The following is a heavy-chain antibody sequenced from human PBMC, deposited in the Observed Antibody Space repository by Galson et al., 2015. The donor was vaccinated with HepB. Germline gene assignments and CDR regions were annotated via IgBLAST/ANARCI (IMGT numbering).Heavy chain of an antibody. J-gene: IGHJ6*02. CDR3: ARSGNSGYDDPYYYYYYGMDV. CDR2: IIPMFGTA. D-gene: IGHD5-12*01. V-gene: IGHV1-69*13. Sequence: SVKVSCKASGCTFNTHAISWVRQAPGQGLEWVGGIIPMFGTANYAQKLQGRVTISVDESTKTAYMELSSLGSEDTAVYYCARSGNSGYDDPYYYYYYGMDVWSQGTTVTVSS. CDR1: GCTFNTHA.